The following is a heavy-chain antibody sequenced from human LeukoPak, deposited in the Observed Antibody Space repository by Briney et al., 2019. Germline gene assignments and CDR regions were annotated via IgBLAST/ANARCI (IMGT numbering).Heavy chain of an antibody. D-gene: IGHD6-13*01. Sequence: ASVKVSCKASGGTFSSYAISWVRQAPGQGLEWMGGIIPIFGTANYAQKFQGRVTITADESTSTAYMELSSLRSEDTAVYYCARDIVTAAWSWFDPWGQGTLVTVSS. CDR1: GGTFSSYA. CDR2: IIPIFGTA. CDR3: ARDIVTAAWSWFDP. J-gene: IGHJ5*02. V-gene: IGHV1-69*01.